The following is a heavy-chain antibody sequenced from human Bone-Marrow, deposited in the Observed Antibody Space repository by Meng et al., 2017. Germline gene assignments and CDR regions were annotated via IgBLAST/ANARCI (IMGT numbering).Heavy chain of an antibody. CDR3: AKGWNLGND. J-gene: IGHJ4*02. Sequence: GGSLRLSCAASGFTFSSYTMSWVRQAPGKGLEWVSVISASDGNTYYVDSVKGRFTISRDNSKNTLYLQMNSLRAEDTAVYHCAKGWNLGNDWGQGTLVPVPS. D-gene: IGHD3-16*01. V-gene: IGHV3-23*01. CDR2: ISASDGNT. CDR1: GFTFSSYT.